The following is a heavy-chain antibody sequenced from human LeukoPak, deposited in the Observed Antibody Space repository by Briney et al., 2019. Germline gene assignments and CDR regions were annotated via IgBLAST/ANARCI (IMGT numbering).Heavy chain of an antibody. CDR1: GFTFRSYA. CDR2: ISGSGGTT. D-gene: IGHD4-17*01. CDR3: AKENGDYPLPSYFDY. Sequence: GGSLRLSCAASGFTFRSYAMSWVRQAPGKGLEWVSAISGSGGTTYYTDSVKGRFTISRDSSKNTLYLQMNSLSAEDTAVYYCAKENGDYPLPSYFDYWGQGTLVTVSS. V-gene: IGHV3-23*01. J-gene: IGHJ4*02.